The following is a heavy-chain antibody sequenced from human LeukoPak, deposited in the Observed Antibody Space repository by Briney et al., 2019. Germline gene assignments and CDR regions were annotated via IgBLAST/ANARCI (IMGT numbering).Heavy chain of an antibody. J-gene: IGHJ5*02. CDR2: INWDEQK. Sequence: NVSGPTLVNPTQTLTLTCTFSGFSLTTSGVGVCWIRQPPGKTLEWLALINWDEQKVYSPSLQSRLSITKDTFKNQVVLTMANVDPVDTATYYCAHRRDSSGYQYRYWFAPWGQGTLVTVSS. CDR3: AHRRDSSGYQYRYWFAP. CDR1: GFSLTTSGVG. D-gene: IGHD3-22*01. V-gene: IGHV2-5*02.